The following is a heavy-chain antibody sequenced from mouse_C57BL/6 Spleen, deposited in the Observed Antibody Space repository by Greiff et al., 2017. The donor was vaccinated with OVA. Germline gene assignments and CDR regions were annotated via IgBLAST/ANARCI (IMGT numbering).Heavy chain of an antibody. V-gene: IGHV1-52*01. CDR2: IDPSDSET. CDR1: GYTFTSYW. Sequence: QVQLKQPGAELVRPGSSVKLSCKASGYTFTSYWMHWVKQRPIQGLEWIGNIDPSDSETHYNQKFKDKTTLTVDKSSNTAYMQLSSLTSEDSAVYYCARGEDYDQDYAMDYRGQGTSVTVSS. J-gene: IGHJ4*01. CDR3: ARGEDYDQDYAMDY. D-gene: IGHD2-4*01.